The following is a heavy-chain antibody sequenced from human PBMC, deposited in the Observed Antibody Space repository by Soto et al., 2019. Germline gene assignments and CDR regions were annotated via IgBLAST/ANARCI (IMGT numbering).Heavy chain of an antibody. CDR1: GYTFTRSG. J-gene: IGHJ4*02. Sequence: GASVKVSCKASGYTFTRSGISWVRQAPGQGLEWMGWISAYNGNTNYAQKLQGGVTMTTDTSTSTAYMELRSLRSDDTAVYYCAREGSSIPVSERFGESKIYYFDYWGQGTLVTVSS. CDR3: AREGSSIPVSERFGESKIYYFDY. D-gene: IGHD3-10*01. CDR2: ISAYNGNT. V-gene: IGHV1-18*01.